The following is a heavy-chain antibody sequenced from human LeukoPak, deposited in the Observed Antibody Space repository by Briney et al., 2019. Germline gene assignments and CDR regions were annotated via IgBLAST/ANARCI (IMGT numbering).Heavy chain of an antibody. V-gene: IGHV4-39*07. CDR2: IYYSGNT. D-gene: IGHD3/OR15-3a*01. Sequence: SETLSLTCTVSGGSILSSSYYWGWIRQPPGKGLEWIGSIYYSGNTNYNPSLKSRVTISVDTSKNQFSLKLSSVTAADTAVYYCATNGLDAFDIWGQGTMVTVSS. CDR3: ATNGLDAFDI. J-gene: IGHJ3*02. CDR1: GGSILSSSYY.